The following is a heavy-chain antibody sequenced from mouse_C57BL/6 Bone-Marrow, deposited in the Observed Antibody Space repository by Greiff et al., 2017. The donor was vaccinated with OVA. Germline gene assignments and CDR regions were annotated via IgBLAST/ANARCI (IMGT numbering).Heavy chain of an antibody. V-gene: IGHV1-69*01. CDR2: IDPSDSYT. D-gene: IGHD2-3*01. Sequence: QVQLQQPGAELVMPGASVTLSCKASSYTFTSYWMHWVKQRPGQGLEWIGEIDPSDSYTNYNQKFKGKSTLTVDKSSSTAYMQLSSLTSEDSAVDYCAREGFDGYGAYWGQGTLVTVSA. J-gene: IGHJ3*01. CDR3: AREGFDGYGAY. CDR1: SYTFTSYW.